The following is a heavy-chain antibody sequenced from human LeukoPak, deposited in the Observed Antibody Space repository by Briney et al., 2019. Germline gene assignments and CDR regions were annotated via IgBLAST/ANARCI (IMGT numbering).Heavy chain of an antibody. CDR2: ISYDGSNK. CDR3: ARPPVVPQTKMAGYFDY. Sequence: PGGSLRLACAASGFTFSSYGMHWVRQAPGKGLEWVAVISYDGSNKYYADSVKGRFTISRDNSKNTLYLQMNSLRAEDTAVYYCARPPVVPQTKMAGYFDYWGQGTLVIVSS. V-gene: IGHV3-30*03. CDR1: GFTFSSYG. D-gene: IGHD3-22*01. J-gene: IGHJ4*02.